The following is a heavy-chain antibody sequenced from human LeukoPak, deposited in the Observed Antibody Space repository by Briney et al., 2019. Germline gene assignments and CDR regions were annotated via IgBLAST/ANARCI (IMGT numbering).Heavy chain of an antibody. D-gene: IGHD3-10*01. CDR1: GGSISSGSYY. J-gene: IGHJ5*02. V-gene: IGHV4-61*02. CDR3: ARDGSLPDSYGSGSSNWFDP. CDR2: IYTSGST. Sequence: SETLSLTCTVSGGSISSGSYYWSWIRQPAGKGLEWIGRIYTSGSTNYNPSLKSRVTISVDTSKNQFSLKLSSVTAADTAVYYCARDGSLPDSYGSGSSNWFDPWGQGVLVTVSP.